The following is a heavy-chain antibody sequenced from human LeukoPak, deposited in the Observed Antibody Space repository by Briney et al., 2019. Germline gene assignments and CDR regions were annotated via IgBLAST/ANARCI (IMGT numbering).Heavy chain of an antibody. CDR1: GGSISGYY. Sequence: PSETLSLTCTVSGGSISGYYWSWIRQPPGKGLEWIGCIYYSGRTNYSPSLESRVTISVDTSRSQFSLQLSSVTAADTAVYYCARTYCSSTSCYLFHFDYWGQGILVTVSS. V-gene: IGHV4-59*01. J-gene: IGHJ4*02. CDR3: ARTYCSSTSCYLFHFDY. D-gene: IGHD2-2*01. CDR2: IYYSGRT.